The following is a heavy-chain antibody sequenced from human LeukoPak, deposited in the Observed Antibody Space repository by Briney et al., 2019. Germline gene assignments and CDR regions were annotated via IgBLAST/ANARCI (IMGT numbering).Heavy chain of an antibody. CDR1: GGSISSYY. Sequence: PADTLSLTCTVSGGSISSYYWIWIRQPPGKALEWIGYIYYSGSNNYNPSLKRRVSLSVDTSENQFSLKLSYVNAADTAVYYCARVGYYGGSFDIWGQGTMVTVSS. D-gene: IGHD4-17*01. V-gene: IGHV4-59*07. CDR2: IYYSGSN. J-gene: IGHJ3*02. CDR3: ARVGYYGGSFDI.